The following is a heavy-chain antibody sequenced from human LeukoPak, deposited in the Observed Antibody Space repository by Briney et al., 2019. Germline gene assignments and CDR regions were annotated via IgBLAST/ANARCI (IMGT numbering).Heavy chain of an antibody. J-gene: IGHJ4*02. V-gene: IGHV3-23*01. D-gene: IGHD3-10*01. CDR3: AKGPPSLHYYGSGSVDY. CDR1: GSTFSSYA. CDR2: ISGSGGST. Sequence: PGGSLRLSCAASGSTFSSYAMSWVRQAPGKGLEWVSVISGSGGSTYYADSVKGRFTISRDNSKNTLYLQMNSLRAEDTAVYYCAKGPPSLHYYGSGSVDYWGQGTLVTVSS.